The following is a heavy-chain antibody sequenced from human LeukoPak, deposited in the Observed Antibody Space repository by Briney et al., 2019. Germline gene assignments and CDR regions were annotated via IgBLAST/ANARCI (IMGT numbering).Heavy chain of an antibody. CDR1: GGSISSYY. J-gene: IGHJ4*02. D-gene: IGHD5-24*01. CDR3: ASSRDGYNHGYFDY. V-gene: IGHV4-59*01. CDR2: IFYSGST. Sequence: SETLSLTCTVSGGSISSYYWSWIRQPPGEGLEWIGYIFYSGSTNYNPSLKSRVTISVDTSKNQFSLKLSSVTAADTAVYYCASSRDGYNHGYFDYWAREPWSPSPQ.